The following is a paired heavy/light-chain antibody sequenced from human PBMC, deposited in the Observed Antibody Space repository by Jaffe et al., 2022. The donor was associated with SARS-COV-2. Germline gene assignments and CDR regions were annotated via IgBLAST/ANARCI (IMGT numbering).Light chain of an antibody. J-gene: IGKJ4*01. CDR3: QQYSNWPLT. CDR1: QNLGNT. V-gene: IGKV3-15*01. CDR2: AAS. Sequence: EVVMTQSPATLSVSPGERATLSCRASQNLGNTLAWYQQKPGQAPRLLIYAASTRDTDIPPRFSGSGSGTEFTLTISSLQSEDFAVYYCQQYSNWPLTFGGGTKVEIK.
Heavy chain of an antibody. V-gene: IGHV5-51*01. CDR1: GYSFTSYW. CDR2: IFPSDSQT. CDR3: ARRRGSAAAWGAFDV. D-gene: IGHD6-13*01. J-gene: IGHJ3*01. Sequence: EVQMVQSGTEVKKPGETLKISCEGSGYSFTSYWIGWVRQMPGIGLEWVAIIFPSDSQTRYSPSLEGHVTISADKSITTAYLQWRSLKASDTAMYYCARRRGSAAAWGAFDVWGQGTMVTVSS.